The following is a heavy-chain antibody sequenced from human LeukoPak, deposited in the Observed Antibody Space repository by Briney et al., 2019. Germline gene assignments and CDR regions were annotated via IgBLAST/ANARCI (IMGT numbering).Heavy chain of an antibody. Sequence: PSETLSLTCTVSGGSISSGSYYWSWIRQPAGKGLEWIGRIYTSGSTNYNPSLESRVTISVDTSKNQFSLKLSSVTAADTAVYYCARVPQWPPGLFDYWGQGTLVTVSS. V-gene: IGHV4-61*02. J-gene: IGHJ4*02. CDR1: GGSISSGSYY. CDR3: ARVPQWPPGLFDY. CDR2: IYTSGST. D-gene: IGHD6-19*01.